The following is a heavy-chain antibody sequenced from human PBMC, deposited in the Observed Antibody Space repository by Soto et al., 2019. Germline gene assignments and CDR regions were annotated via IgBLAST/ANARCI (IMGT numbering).Heavy chain of an antibody. Sequence: PGGSLRLSCAASGFTFSSYAMIWVRQAPGKGLEWVSAISGSGGSTYYADSVKGRFTISRDNSKNTLFLQMNSLRAEDTAVYYCANLLYSNYVLTNCWGQGTLVTVSS. CDR1: GFTFSSYA. D-gene: IGHD4-4*01. J-gene: IGHJ4*02. CDR2: ISGSGGST. CDR3: ANLLYSNYVLTNC. V-gene: IGHV3-23*01.